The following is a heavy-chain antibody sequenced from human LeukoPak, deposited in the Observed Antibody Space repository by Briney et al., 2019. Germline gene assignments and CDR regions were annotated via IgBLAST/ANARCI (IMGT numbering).Heavy chain of an antibody. CDR1: GYTFTSYG. J-gene: IGHJ2*01. CDR3: ARVPIGYYDSSGYYWYFDL. Sequence: ASVKVSCKASGYTFTSYGINWVRQATGQGLEWMGWMNPNSGNTGYAQKFQGRVTMTRNTSISTAYMELSSLRSEDTAVYYCARVPIGYYDSSGYYWYFDLWGRGTLVTVSS. CDR2: MNPNSGNT. D-gene: IGHD3-22*01. V-gene: IGHV1-8*02.